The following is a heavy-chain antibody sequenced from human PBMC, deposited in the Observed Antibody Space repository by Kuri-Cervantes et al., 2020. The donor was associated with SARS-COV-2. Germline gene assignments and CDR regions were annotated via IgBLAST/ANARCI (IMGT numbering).Heavy chain of an antibody. D-gene: IGHD1-1*01. Sequence: GGSLRLSCGASGFTVSSNYMSWVRQAPGKGLEWVSVIYSGGSTYYADSVKGRFTISRDNSKNTQYLQMNSLRAEDTAVYYCARDAPLEIHVPHDAFDIWGQGTMVTVSS. CDR3: ARDAPLEIHVPHDAFDI. V-gene: IGHV3-66*02. CDR1: GFTVSSNY. J-gene: IGHJ3*02. CDR2: IYSGGST.